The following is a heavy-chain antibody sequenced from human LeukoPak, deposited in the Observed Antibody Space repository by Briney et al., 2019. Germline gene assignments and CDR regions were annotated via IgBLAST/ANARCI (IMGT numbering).Heavy chain of an antibody. J-gene: IGHJ3*02. CDR3: ARDVGYNFRAFDI. V-gene: IGHV1-24*01. D-gene: IGHD5-24*01. Sequence: ASVKVSCKVSGSTLIELSMLWVRQAPGKGLEWMGGFDPENGETFYAQKFQGRVSMTEDTSEDTAYMELSSLRSEDTAVYYCARDVGYNFRAFDIWGQGTMVTVSS. CDR1: GSTLIELS. CDR2: FDPENGET.